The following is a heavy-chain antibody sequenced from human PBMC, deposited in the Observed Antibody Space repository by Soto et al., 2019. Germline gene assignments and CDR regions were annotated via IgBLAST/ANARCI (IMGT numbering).Heavy chain of an antibody. Sequence: SETLSLTCTVSGGSISSSSYYWGWIRQPPGKGLEWIGSIYYRGSTHYTPSLKSRVTISVDTSNNQVSLKLTSVTAADTAVYYCARDFWSGYGYFDSWGQGALVTVSS. CDR1: GGSISSSSYY. D-gene: IGHD3-3*01. CDR2: IYYRGST. CDR3: ARDFWSGYGYFDS. J-gene: IGHJ4*02. V-gene: IGHV4-39*07.